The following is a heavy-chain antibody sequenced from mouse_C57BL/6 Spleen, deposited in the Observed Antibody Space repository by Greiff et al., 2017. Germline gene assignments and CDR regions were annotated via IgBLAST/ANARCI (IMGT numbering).Heavy chain of an antibody. CDR3: ARAIDDGFDV. J-gene: IGHJ1*03. Sequence: QVQLQQSGAELVRPGTSVKMSCKASGYTFTHSWIGWAKQRPGHGLEWIGDIYPGGGYTNYNEKFKGKATLTADKSSSTAYMQFSSLTSEDAAIYYFARAIDDGFDVWGTGTTVTVSS. CDR1: GYTFTHSW. D-gene: IGHD2-3*01. V-gene: IGHV1-63*01. CDR2: IYPGGGYT.